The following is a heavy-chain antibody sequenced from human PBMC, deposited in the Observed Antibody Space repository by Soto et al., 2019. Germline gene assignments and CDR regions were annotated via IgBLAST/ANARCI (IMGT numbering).Heavy chain of an antibody. CDR2: ISGSGGST. Sequence: GGSLRLSCAASGFTFSSYAMSWVRQAPGKGLEWVSAISGSGGSTYYADSVKGRFTISRDNSKNTLYLQMNSLRAEDTAVYYCAKDLSQYSSGWYFFAFDIWGQGTMVTV. J-gene: IGHJ3*02. CDR1: GFTFSSYA. V-gene: IGHV3-23*01. D-gene: IGHD6-19*01. CDR3: AKDLSQYSSGWYFFAFDI.